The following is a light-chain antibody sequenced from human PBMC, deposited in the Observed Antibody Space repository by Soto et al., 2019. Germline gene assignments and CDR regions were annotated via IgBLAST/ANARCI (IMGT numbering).Light chain of an antibody. CDR2: EDN. CDR3: CSCAGSRTFVL. V-gene: IGLV2-23*01. Sequence: QSALTQPASVSGSPGQSITISCTGTSSDVGSYNLVSWYQHHPGKAPKLMIYEDNKRPSGVSDRFSGSKSGNTASLTISGLQAEDEADYYCCSCAGSRTFVLFGGGTKLTVL. CDR1: SSDVGSYNL. J-gene: IGLJ2*01.